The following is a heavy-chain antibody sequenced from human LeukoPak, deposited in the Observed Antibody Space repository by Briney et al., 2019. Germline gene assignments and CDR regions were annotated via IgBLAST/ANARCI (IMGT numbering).Heavy chain of an antibody. Sequence: GGSLRLSCAASGFTFSSYGMHWVRQAPGKGLDWVAVIWYDGSNKYYADSVKGRFTISRDNSKNTLYLQMNSLRAEDTAVYYCPSLGTGSGSYSSDYWGQGTLVTVSS. CDR1: GFTFSSYG. CDR2: IWYDGSNK. V-gene: IGHV3-33*01. D-gene: IGHD3-10*01. CDR3: PSLGTGSGSYSSDY. J-gene: IGHJ4*02.